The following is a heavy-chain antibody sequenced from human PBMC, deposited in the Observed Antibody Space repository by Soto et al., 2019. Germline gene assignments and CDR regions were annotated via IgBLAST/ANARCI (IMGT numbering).Heavy chain of an antibody. CDR1: GYRVHTVRVT. Sequence: SESSSLIAALPGYRVHTVRVTCLWLSEAAACGVEWLGKTYYRSKWYNDYAESVKSRITINPDTSKNQFSLHLNSVTPEDTAVYYCVRLIGNSWLDFWGQGTLVTVSS. V-gene: IGHV6-1*01. D-gene: IGHD1-26*01. J-gene: IGHJ5*01. CDR2: TYYRSKWYN. CDR3: VRLIGNSWLDF.